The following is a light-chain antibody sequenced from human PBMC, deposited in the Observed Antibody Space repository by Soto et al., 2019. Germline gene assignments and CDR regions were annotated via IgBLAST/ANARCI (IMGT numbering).Light chain of an antibody. CDR2: EGS. J-gene: IGLJ1*01. CDR3: CSYAGSSTPSYV. V-gene: IGLV2-23*01. Sequence: QSVLAQPASVSGSPGQSITISCTGTSSDVGSYNLVSWYQQRPGKAPKLMIYEGSKRPSGVSNRFSGSKSGNTASLTISGLQAEDEADYYCCSYAGSSTPSYVFGTGTKVTVL. CDR1: SSDVGSYNL.